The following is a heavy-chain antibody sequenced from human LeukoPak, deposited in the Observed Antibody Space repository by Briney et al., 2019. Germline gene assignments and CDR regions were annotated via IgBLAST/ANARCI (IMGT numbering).Heavy chain of an antibody. V-gene: IGHV3-53*01. Sequence: PGGSLRLSCAASGFTVSSNYMTWVRQAPGKGLEWVSVIYSGGSTYYADSVKGRFTISRDNSKNTLYLQMNSLRAKDTAVYYCARMTEIVVVITLDYWGQGTLITVSS. J-gene: IGHJ4*02. CDR1: GFTVSSNY. D-gene: IGHD3-22*01. CDR2: IYSGGST. CDR3: ARMTEIVVVITLDY.